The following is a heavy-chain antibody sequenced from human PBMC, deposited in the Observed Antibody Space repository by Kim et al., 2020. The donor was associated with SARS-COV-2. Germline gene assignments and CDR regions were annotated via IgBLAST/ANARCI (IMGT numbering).Heavy chain of an antibody. Sequence: SVKVSCKASGGTFSSYAISWVRQAPGQGLEWMGRIIPILGIANYAQKFQGRVTITADKSTSTAYMELSSLRSEDTAVYYCARVFRTGTRQYYFDYWGQGTLVTVSS. CDR2: IIPILGIA. CDR3: ARVFRTGTRQYYFDY. CDR1: GGTFSSYA. V-gene: IGHV1-69*04. D-gene: IGHD1-7*01. J-gene: IGHJ4*02.